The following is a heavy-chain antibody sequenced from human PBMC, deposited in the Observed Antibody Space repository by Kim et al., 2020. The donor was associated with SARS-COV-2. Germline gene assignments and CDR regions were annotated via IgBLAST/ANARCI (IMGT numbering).Heavy chain of an antibody. CDR3: ARAMVRGVPIAFDY. CDR2: INAGNGNT. J-gene: IGHJ4*02. D-gene: IGHD3-10*01. Sequence: ASVKVSCKASGYTFTSYAMHWVRQAPGQRLEWMGWINAGNGNTKYSQKFQGRVTITRDTSASTAYMELSSLRSEDTAVYYCARAMVRGVPIAFDYWGQGTLVTVSS. CDR1: GYTFTSYA. V-gene: IGHV1-3*01.